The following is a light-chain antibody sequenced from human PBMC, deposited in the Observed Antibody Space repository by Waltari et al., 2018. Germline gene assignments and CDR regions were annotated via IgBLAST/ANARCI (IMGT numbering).Light chain of an antibody. Sequence: SSELTQAPAASVALGQTVRVTREADSLRSYYARWYQQKPGQAPVLVSYGKNNRPSGIPDRFSGSSSGNTASLTITGVQAEDEADYYCNSRDSSGNHWVFGGGTKLTVL. CDR3: NSRDSSGNHWV. CDR1: SLRSYY. J-gene: IGLJ3*02. V-gene: IGLV3-19*01. CDR2: GKN.